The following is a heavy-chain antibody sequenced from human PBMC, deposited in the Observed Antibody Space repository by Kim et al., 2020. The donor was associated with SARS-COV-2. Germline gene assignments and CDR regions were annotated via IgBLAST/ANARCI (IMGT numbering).Heavy chain of an antibody. D-gene: IGHD2-21*01. CDR3: ARQPSPILWKDAFDI. Sequence: SETLSLTCTVSGGSISSSSYYWGWIRQPPGKGLEWIGSIYYSGSTYYNPSLKSRVTISVDTSKNQFSLKLSSVTAADTAVYYCARQPSPILWKDAFDIWGQGTMVTVSS. CDR2: IYYSGST. J-gene: IGHJ3*02. V-gene: IGHV4-39*01. CDR1: GGSISSSSYY.